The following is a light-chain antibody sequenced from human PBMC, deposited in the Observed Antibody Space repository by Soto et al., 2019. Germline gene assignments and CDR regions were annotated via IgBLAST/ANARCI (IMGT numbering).Light chain of an antibody. CDR3: QQYGNSPIT. Sequence: DIVLTQSPGPLSLSPGERATLSCKASQSVRSSYLAWYQQKPGQAPRLLIYGTSSRATGIPDRFSGSWSGTDSTLTISRLEPEDVAVYYCQQYGNSPITLGQGTRLEIK. J-gene: IGKJ5*01. V-gene: IGKV3-20*01. CDR2: GTS. CDR1: QSVRSSY.